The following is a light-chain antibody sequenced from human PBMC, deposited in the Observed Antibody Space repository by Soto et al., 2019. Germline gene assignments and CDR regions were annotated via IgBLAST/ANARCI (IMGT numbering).Light chain of an antibody. CDR2: DAS. J-gene: IGKJ2*01. CDR1: QSIGIY. Sequence: EIVLTQSPATLSLSPGERATLSCRASQSIGIYLAWYQQKPGQAPRLLIYDASNRATGIPARFSGSGSGTDFPLTNSSLEPEDFAAYSCQHGNDWPPMYTFGQGTKLEIK. CDR3: QHGNDWPPMYT. V-gene: IGKV3-11*01.